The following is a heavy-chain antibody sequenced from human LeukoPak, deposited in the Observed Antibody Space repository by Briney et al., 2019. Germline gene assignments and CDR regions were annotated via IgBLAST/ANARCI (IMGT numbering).Heavy chain of an antibody. CDR3: ARDLGGPGKNRVLAPAARECPDY. D-gene: IGHD2-2*01. Sequence: ASVKVSCKASGYTFTGYYMHWVRQAPGQGLEWMGWINPKSGATNYAQKFQGRVTMTRDTSISTAYMELSSLRSEDTAVYYCARDLGGPGKNRVLAPAARECPDYWGQGTLVIASS. CDR2: INPKSGAT. V-gene: IGHV1-2*02. CDR1: GYTFTGYY. J-gene: IGHJ4*02.